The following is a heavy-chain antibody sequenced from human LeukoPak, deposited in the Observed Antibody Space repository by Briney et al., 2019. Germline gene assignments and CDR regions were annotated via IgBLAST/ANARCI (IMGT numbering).Heavy chain of an antibody. J-gene: IGHJ5*02. CDR2: IYYSGST. CDR1: GGSISSSTYY. Sequence: SETLSLTCTVSGGSISSSTYYWGWIRPPPGKGLEWIVSIYYSGSTYYNPSLKSRVTISVDTSKNQFSLKLSSVTAADTAVYYCARGAMECLFNWFDPWGQGTLVTVSS. CDR3: ARGAMECLFNWFDP. D-gene: IGHD3-3*01. V-gene: IGHV4-39*07.